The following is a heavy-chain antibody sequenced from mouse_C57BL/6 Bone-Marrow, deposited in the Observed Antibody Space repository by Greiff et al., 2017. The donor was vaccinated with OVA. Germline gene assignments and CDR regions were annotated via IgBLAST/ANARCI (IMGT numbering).Heavy chain of an antibody. CDR3: ARGNDGSSLYFDY. J-gene: IGHJ2*01. CDR2: INPYNGGT. V-gene: IGHV1-19*01. D-gene: IGHD1-1*01. CDR1: GYTFTDSY. Sequence: VQLQQSLPVLVKPGSSVNMSCTASGYTFTDSYLNLVKQRHGTILEWIGVINPYNGGTSFNQKFKGKATLTVDKSSSKAYMELNSLTSEDSAVYYCARGNDGSSLYFDYWGQGTTLTVSS.